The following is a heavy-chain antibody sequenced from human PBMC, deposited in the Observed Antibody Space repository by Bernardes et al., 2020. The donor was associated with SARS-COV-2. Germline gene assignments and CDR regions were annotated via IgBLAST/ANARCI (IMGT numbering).Heavy chain of an antibody. Sequence: ASVKVSCKASGYTFTGYYMHWVRQAPGQGLEWMGWINPNSGGTNYAQKFQGWVTMTRDTSISTAYMELSRLRSDDTAVYYCARERSEANNWFDPWGQGTLVTVSS. CDR3: ARERSEANNWFDP. J-gene: IGHJ5*02. CDR2: INPNSGGT. CDR1: GYTFTGYY. V-gene: IGHV1-2*04.